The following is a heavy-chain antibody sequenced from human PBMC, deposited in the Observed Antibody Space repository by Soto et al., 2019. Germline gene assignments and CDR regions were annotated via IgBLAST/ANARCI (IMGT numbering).Heavy chain of an antibody. CDR1: GFTFSSYG. D-gene: IGHD6-19*01. CDR3: AKDRRPYSSGWYYFDY. J-gene: IGHJ4*02. CDR2: ISYDGSNK. Sequence: QVQLVESGGGVVQPGRSLRLSCAASGFTFSSYGMHWVRQTPGKGLEWVAVISYDGSNKYYADSVKGRFTISRDNSKNTLYLQMNSRRAEDTAVYYCAKDRRPYSSGWYYFDYWGQGTLVTVSS. V-gene: IGHV3-30*18.